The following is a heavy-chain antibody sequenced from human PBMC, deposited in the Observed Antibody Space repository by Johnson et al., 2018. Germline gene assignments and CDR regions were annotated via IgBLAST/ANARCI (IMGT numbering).Heavy chain of an antibody. D-gene: IGHD3-16*02. CDR2: IMPIFGTP. CDR1: GGTFSSYG. CDR3: ARGLSYKTD. Sequence: QVQLVQSGAEVKKPGSSXNVSCKASGGTFSSYGITWVRQAPGQGLEWLGEIMPIFGTPNYAQKFQGRVTINADESTSTAYMELTSLRSEDTAVYYCARGLSYKTDWGQGTLVTVSS. J-gene: IGHJ1*01. V-gene: IGHV1-69*12.